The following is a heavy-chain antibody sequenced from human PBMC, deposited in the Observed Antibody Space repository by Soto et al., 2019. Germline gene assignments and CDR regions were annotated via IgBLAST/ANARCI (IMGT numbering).Heavy chain of an antibody. D-gene: IGHD2-21*02. CDR2: ISYDGSNK. J-gene: IGHJ4*02. Sequence: PGGSLRLSCAASGFTFSSYGMHWVRQAPGKGLEWVAVISYDGSNKYYADSVKGRFTISRDNSKNTLYLQMNSLRAEDTAVYYCAKDNPAYCGGDCYWFPYWGQGTLVTVSS. CDR3: AKDNPAYCGGDCYWFPY. V-gene: IGHV3-30*18. CDR1: GFTFSSYG.